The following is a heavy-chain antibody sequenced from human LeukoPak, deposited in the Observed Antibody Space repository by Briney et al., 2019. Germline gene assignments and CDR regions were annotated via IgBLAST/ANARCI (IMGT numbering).Heavy chain of an antibody. CDR1: GFTFSTIG. Sequence: GGSLRLSCAASGFTFSTIGMHWVRQPPGKGLEWVTIISYDGSNKHYADSVKGRFTISRDNSKNTLYLQMNSLRAEDTALYFCAKDLGRAFNIWGQGTLVTVSS. J-gene: IGHJ3*02. CDR3: AKDLGRAFNI. D-gene: IGHD1-26*01. V-gene: IGHV3-30*18. CDR2: ISYDGSNK.